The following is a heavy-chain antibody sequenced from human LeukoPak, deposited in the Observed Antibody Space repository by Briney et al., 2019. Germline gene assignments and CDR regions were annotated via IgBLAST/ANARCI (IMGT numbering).Heavy chain of an antibody. CDR3: ARYRINMMVLGHDSVLGC. CDR1: GFSLNEYG. Sequence: GGSLRLSGVGSGFSLNEYGIHWVRQAAGKGLEWVAVVSYDGSHKYYADSVKGRFTISRDTSSDTVSLQMNSLRVEDTAFYYCARYRINMMVLGHDSVLGCWGQGTLVTVSS. V-gene: IGHV3-30*03. D-gene: IGHD3-22*01. CDR2: VSYDGSHK. J-gene: IGHJ4*02.